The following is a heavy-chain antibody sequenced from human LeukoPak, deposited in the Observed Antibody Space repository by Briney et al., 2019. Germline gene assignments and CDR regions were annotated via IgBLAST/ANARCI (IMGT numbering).Heavy chain of an antibody. Sequence: PGGSLRLSCVGSGFSLSSYATSWVRQAPGKGLQWVAGIGAGGSDTYYIDAVKGRFTISKDTSKNTLYLQMNSLRAEDTAVYHCAKGLTYGDGRWEFDLWGQGTLVTVSS. J-gene: IGHJ5*02. D-gene: IGHD4-17*01. CDR1: GFSLSSYA. V-gene: IGHV3-23*01. CDR3: AKGLTYGDGRWEFDL. CDR2: IGAGGSDT.